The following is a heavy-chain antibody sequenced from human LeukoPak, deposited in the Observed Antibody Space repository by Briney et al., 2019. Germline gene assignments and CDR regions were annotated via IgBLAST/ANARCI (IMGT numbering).Heavy chain of an antibody. D-gene: IGHD3-22*01. V-gene: IGHV3-21*01. CDR3: AVVVVINMGEVFDI. Sequence: GGSLRLSCAASGFTFSSYSMNWVRQAPGKGLEWVSFISGGGSYIYYADSMKGRFTISRDNAENSLYLQMNSLTVEDTAVYYCAVVVVINMGEVFDIWGQGTLVTVSS. CDR2: ISGGGSYI. J-gene: IGHJ3*02. CDR1: GFTFSSYS.